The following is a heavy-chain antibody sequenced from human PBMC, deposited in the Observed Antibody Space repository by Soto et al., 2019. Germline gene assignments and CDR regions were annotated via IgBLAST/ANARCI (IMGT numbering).Heavy chain of an antibody. J-gene: IGHJ6*02. Sequence: QVQLVQSGAEVKKPGASVKVSCKASGYTFTSYGISWVRQAPGQGLEWMGWISAYNGNTNYAQKLQGRVTMTTDTSTSTAYMELRSLRSDDTAVYYCASLAHIRGADQGMDYYYYGMDVWGQGTTVTVSS. CDR2: ISAYNGNT. D-gene: IGHD2-21*01. CDR3: ASLAHIRGADQGMDYYYYGMDV. V-gene: IGHV1-18*01. CDR1: GYTFTSYG.